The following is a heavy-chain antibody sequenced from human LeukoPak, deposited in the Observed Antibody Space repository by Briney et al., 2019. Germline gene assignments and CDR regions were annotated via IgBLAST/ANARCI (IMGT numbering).Heavy chain of an antibody. D-gene: IGHD2-15*01. CDR2: ISSSGSTI. J-gene: IGHJ3*02. CDR1: GFTFSSYE. CDR3: AKGPVVTFDI. V-gene: IGHV3-48*03. Sequence: GGSLRLSRAASGFTFSSYEMNWVRQAPGRGLEWVSYISSSGSTIYYADSVKGRFTISRDNAKNSLYLQMNSLRAEDTAVYYCAKGPVVTFDIWGQGTMVTVSS.